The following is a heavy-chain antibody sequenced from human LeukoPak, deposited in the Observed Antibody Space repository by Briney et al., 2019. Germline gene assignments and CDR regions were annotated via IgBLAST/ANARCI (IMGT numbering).Heavy chain of an antibody. CDR2: INWNGGST. Sequence: AGGSLRLSCAASGFTFDDYGMSWVRQAPGKGLEWVSGINWNGGSTGYADSVKGRFTISRDNAKNSLYLQMNSLRAEDTALYYCAKGEGSGIHYYSMDVWGHGTTVTVSS. V-gene: IGHV3-20*04. D-gene: IGHD3-10*01. CDR3: AKGEGSGIHYYSMDV. J-gene: IGHJ6*02. CDR1: GFTFDDYG.